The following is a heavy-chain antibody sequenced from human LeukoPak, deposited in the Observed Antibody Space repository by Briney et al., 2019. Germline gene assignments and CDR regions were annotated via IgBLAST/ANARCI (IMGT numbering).Heavy chain of an antibody. Sequence: SETLSLTCTVSGGSISSSNYYWGWIRQPPGKGLEWIGNIFYSGNTYYNPSLKSRVTISVDTSKNQFSLRLSSVTAADTAVYYCARLGGYSYGSSYYSDYWGQGTLVTVSS. D-gene: IGHD5-18*01. CDR2: IFYSGNT. J-gene: IGHJ4*02. CDR3: ARLGGYSYGSSYYSDY. V-gene: IGHV4-39*01. CDR1: GGSISSSNYY.